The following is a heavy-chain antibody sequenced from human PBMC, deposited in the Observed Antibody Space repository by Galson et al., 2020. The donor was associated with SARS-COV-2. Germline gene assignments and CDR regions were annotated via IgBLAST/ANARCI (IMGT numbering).Heavy chain of an antibody. J-gene: IGHJ4*02. CDR3: ARGLGGSYFGGFDY. CDR1: GFTFSSYG. D-gene: IGHD1-26*01. CDR2: ISYDGSNN. Sequence: GESLKISCAAPGFTFSSYGLHWVRQAPGKGLEWVAVISYDGSNNYYAASVKGRFTISRDNSKNTLYLQMNSLRAEDTAVYYCARGLGGSYFGGFDYWGQGTLVTVSS. V-gene: IGHV3-30*03.